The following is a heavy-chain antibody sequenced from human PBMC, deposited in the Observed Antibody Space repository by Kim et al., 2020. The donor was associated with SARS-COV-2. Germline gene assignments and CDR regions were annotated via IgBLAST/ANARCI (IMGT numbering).Heavy chain of an antibody. CDR3: ARGSWQQLTHYYYYGMDV. V-gene: IGHV1-69*04. CDR2: IIPILGIA. Sequence: SVKVSCKASGGTFSSYAISWVRQAPGQGLEWMGRIIPILGIANYAQKFQGRVTITADKSTSTAYMELSSLRSEDTAVYYCARGSWQQLTHYYYYGMDVWGQGTTVTVSS. J-gene: IGHJ6*02. CDR1: GGTFSSYA. D-gene: IGHD6-13*01.